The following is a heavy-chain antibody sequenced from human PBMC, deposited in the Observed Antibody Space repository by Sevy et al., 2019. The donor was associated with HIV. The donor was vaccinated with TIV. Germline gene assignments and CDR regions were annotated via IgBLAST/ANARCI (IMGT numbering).Heavy chain of an antibody. D-gene: IGHD3-22*01. J-gene: IGHJ4*02. CDR2: ISSSSSYI. CDR1: GFTFSSYS. V-gene: IGHV3-21*01. CDR3: ATGKVNYYDTSFARV. Sequence: GGSLRLSCAASGFTFSSYSMNWVRQAPGKGLEWVSSISSSSSYIYYADSGKGRFTISRDNAKNSLYLQMNSLRAEDTAVYYCATGKVNYYDTSFARVWGQGTLVTVSS.